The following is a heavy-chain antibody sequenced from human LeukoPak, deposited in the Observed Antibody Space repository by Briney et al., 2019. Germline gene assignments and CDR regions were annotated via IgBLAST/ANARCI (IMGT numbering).Heavy chain of an antibody. V-gene: IGHV4-34*01. J-gene: IGHJ4*02. Sequence: PSETLSLTCAVYGGSFSTYYWSWIRQSPGKGLEWIAEINHRGGTNYNPSAKSRVTISLDTSNNQSSLKVISLTAADTTVYYCSRSPTLSLTGYFDYWGQGTLVTVSS. CDR2: INHRGGT. D-gene: IGHD7-27*01. CDR3: SRSPTLSLTGYFDY. CDR1: GGSFSTYY.